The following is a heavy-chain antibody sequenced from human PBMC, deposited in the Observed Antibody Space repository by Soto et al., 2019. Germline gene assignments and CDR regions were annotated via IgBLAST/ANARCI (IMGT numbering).Heavy chain of an antibody. D-gene: IGHD6-19*01. J-gene: IGHJ6*02. CDR3: ARDRAAVAGSYYYYGMDV. Sequence: SETLSLTCAVSGGSISSSNWWSWVRQPPGKGLEWIGEIYHSGSTNYNPSLKSRVTISVDKSKNQFSLKLSSVTAADTAVYYCARDRAAVAGSYYYYGMDVWGQGTTVTVYS. CDR1: GGSISSSNW. V-gene: IGHV4-4*02. CDR2: IYHSGST.